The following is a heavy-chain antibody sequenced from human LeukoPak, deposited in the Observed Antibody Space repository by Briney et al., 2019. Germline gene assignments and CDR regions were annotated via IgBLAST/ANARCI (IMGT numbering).Heavy chain of an antibody. Sequence: GASVKVSCKTSGYSENFYGITWVRQVAGQGLEWMGWISAQHGQTEYAPNSQDRVTMTTDTYTNTAYMELRSLRSDDTAMYYCARHEGAVAGTETWFDPWGQGTLVTVSS. CDR2: ISAQHGQT. V-gene: IGHV1-18*01. CDR1: GYSENFYG. J-gene: IGHJ5*02. CDR3: ARHEGAVAGTETWFDP. D-gene: IGHD6-19*01.